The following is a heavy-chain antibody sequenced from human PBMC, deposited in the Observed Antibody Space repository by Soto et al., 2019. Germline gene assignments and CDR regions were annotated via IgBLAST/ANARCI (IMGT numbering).Heavy chain of an antibody. V-gene: IGHV3-11*06. CDR2: ISSSSSYT. CDR1: GFTFSDYY. D-gene: IGHD1-26*01. CDR3: ARATSGSHLYLDY. J-gene: IGHJ4*02. Sequence: PGGSLRLSCATSGFTFSDYYMSWIRQAPGKGLEWVSYISSSSSYTNYADSVKGRFTISRDNAKNSLYLQMNSLRAEDTAVYYCARATSGSHLYLDYWGQGTLVTVSS.